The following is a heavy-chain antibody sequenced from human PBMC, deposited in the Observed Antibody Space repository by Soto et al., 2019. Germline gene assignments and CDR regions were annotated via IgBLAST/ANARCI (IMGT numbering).Heavy chain of an antibody. V-gene: IGHV4-34*01. CDR2: INHSGST. CDR1: GGSFSGYY. D-gene: IGHD4-17*01. J-gene: IGHJ4*02. Sequence: KPSETLSLTCAVYGGSFSGYYWSWIRQPPGKGLEWIGEINHSGSTNYNPSLKSRVTISVDTSKNQFSLKLSSVTAADTAVYYCARGNVNGDYFDYWGQGTLVTVSS. CDR3: ARGNVNGDYFDY.